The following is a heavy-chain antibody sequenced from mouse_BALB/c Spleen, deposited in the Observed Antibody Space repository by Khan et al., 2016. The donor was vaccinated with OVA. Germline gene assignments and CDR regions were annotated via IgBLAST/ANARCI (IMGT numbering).Heavy chain of an antibody. J-gene: IGHJ3*01. D-gene: IGHD1-1*02. CDR2: INPSTGYT. V-gene: IGHV1-7*01. CDR1: GYTFTTYW. CDR3: TRRGIYGIFAC. Sequence: VQLQQSGAELAKPGASVKMSCTASGYTFTTYWIHWVKQRPGQGLEWIGYINPSTGYTEYNQKFKDKATLIIYKSSRVAHMQLNSQKSEDYAVYYCTRRGIYGIFACYSQRSLGTDSA.